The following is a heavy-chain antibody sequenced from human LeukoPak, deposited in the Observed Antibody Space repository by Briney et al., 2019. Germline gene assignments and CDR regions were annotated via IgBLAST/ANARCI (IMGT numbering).Heavy chain of an antibody. CDR2: INWNGGST. D-gene: IGHD6-19*01. CDR1: GFTFDDYG. CDR3: ASYSSGWSGLYYFDY. V-gene: IGHV3-20*04. J-gene: IGHJ4*02. Sequence: PGGSLRLSCAASGFTFDDYGMSWVRQAPGKGLEWVSGINWNGGSTGYADSVKGRFTISRDNAKNSLYLQMNSLRAEDTAVYYCASYSSGWSGLYYFDYWGQGTLVTVSS.